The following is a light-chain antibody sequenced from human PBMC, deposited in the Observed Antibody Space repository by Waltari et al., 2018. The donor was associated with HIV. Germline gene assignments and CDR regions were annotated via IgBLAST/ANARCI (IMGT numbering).Light chain of an antibody. CDR2: DAS. V-gene: IGKV3-11*01. J-gene: IGKJ3*01. CDR3: HQRTDWPRGIT. Sequence: EVVLTQSPATLSLSPGERATLSCRASQSVSSYLAWYQQKPGQAPRLLIYDASNRATGVPPRFSGSGSGTDFTLIISSLEPEDSAIYYCHQRTDWPRGITFGPGTKVDIK. CDR1: QSVSSY.